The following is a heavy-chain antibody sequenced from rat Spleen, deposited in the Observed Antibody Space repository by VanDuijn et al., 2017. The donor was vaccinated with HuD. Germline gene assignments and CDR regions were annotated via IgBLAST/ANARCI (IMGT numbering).Heavy chain of an antibody. CDR1: DSSITSSYR. V-gene: IGHV3-3*01. Sequence: EVQLQESGPGLVRPSQSLSLTCSVSDSSITSSYRWSWIRKFPGNKLEWMGFINSAGSTNYNPSLKSRISIIRDSSKNQFFLQLNSVTTEDTATYYCAREDYYYDGTYYPYWYFDFWGPGTMVTVSS. CDR2: INSAGST. J-gene: IGHJ1*01. CDR3: AREDYYYDGTYYPYWYFDF. D-gene: IGHD1-12*02.